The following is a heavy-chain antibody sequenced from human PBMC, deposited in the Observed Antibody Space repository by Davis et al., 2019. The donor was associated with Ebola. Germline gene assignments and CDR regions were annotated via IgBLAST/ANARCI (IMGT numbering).Heavy chain of an antibody. CDR2: VHHSGNI. CDR3: ARAVGATCWFDP. D-gene: IGHD1-26*01. V-gene: IGHV4-4*02. CDR1: GVSVTIDKW. Sequence: SETLSLTCAVSGVSVTIDKWWSWVRQSPGKGLEWIAEVHHSGNINYNPSLRSRVTISVDTSKNQFSLKLSSVTAADTAVYYCARAVGATCWFDPWGQGTLVTVSS. J-gene: IGHJ5*02.